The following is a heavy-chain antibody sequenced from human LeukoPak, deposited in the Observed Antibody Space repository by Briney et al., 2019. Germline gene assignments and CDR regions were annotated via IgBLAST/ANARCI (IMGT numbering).Heavy chain of an antibody. D-gene: IGHD4-17*01. CDR1: GYTFTGYY. CDR3: AKDSTVTRSRGYFQH. V-gene: IGHV1-2*02. J-gene: IGHJ1*01. CDR2: INPNSGGT. Sequence: ASVKVSCKASGYTFTGYYMHWVRQAPGQGLEWMGWINPNSGGTNYAQKFQGRVTMTRDTSISTAYMELSRLRSDDTAVYYCAKDSTVTRSRGYFQHWGQGTLVTVSS.